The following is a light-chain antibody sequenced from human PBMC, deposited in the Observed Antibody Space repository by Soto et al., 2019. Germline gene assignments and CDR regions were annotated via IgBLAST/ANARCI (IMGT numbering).Light chain of an antibody. J-gene: IGKJ1*01. CDR3: QQSYSSWT. V-gene: IGKV1-9*01. CDR2: AAS. Sequence: DIQLTQSPSFLSASVGDRVTITCRASQGISSYLAWYQQKPGKAPELLIYAASTLQSGVPSRFSGSGSGTDFTLTISSLQPEDFATYYCQQSYSSWTFGQGTKVDIK. CDR1: QGISSY.